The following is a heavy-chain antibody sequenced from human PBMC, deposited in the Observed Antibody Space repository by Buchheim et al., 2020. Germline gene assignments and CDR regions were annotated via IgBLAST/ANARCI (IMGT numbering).Heavy chain of an antibody. Sequence: QVQLQESGPGLVKPSGTLSLTCAVSGGSISSSNWWSWVRQPPGKGLEWIGEIYHSGSTNYNPSLNSRVTISVDKSKNQFSLTVSYVSAAAPALYYCARLYNWNWFDPWGQGTL. D-gene: IGHD1-20*01. V-gene: IGHV4-4*02. CDR1: GGSISSSNW. J-gene: IGHJ5*02. CDR2: IYHSGST. CDR3: ARLYNWNWFDP.